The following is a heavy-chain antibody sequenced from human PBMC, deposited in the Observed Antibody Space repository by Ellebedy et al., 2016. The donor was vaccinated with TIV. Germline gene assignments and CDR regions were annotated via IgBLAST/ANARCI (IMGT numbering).Heavy chain of an antibody. D-gene: IGHD3-10*01. CDR2: MNPNSGNT. V-gene: IGHV1-8*01. Sequence: ASVKVSCXTSGYTFTDYDINWVRQATGQGLELMGWMNPNSGNTGYAQKFQGRVTMTRDTAISTAYMELSSLISEDTAVYYCARLQVRGVIGPWGQGTVVTVSS. J-gene: IGHJ5*02. CDR3: ARLQVRGVIGP. CDR1: GYTFTDYD.